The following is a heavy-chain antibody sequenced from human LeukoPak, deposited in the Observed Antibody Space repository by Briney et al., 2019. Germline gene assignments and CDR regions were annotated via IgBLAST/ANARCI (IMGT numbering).Heavy chain of an antibody. CDR2: INPKSGGT. J-gene: IGHJ6*03. D-gene: IGHD6-13*01. CDR1: GYTFTDYF. Sequence: GASVKVSCKASGYTFTDYFMNWVRQAPGQGLEWMGWINPKSGGTVYAQKFQGGVTMTRDTSISTAYMELSRLRSDDTAVYYCATPGIATFYYYMDVWGKGTTVTVSS. V-gene: IGHV1-2*02. CDR3: ATPGIATFYYYMDV.